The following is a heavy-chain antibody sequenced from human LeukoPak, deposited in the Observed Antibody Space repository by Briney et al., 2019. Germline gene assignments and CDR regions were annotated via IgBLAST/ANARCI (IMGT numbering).Heavy chain of an antibody. CDR1: GGSISSYY. Sequence: SETLSLTCTVSGGSISSYYWSWIRQPPGKGLEWIGYIYYSGSTNYNPSLKSRVTISVDTSKNQFSLKLSSVTAADMAVYYCARDAGYSYGPFDYWGQGTLVTVSS. CDR2: IYYSGST. D-gene: IGHD5-18*01. J-gene: IGHJ4*02. V-gene: IGHV4-59*01. CDR3: ARDAGYSYGPFDY.